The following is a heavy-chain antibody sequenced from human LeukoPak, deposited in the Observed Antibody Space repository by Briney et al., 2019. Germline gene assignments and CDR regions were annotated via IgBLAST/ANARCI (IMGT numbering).Heavy chain of an antibody. CDR3: ARSGGDSFDY. D-gene: IGHD2-21*01. CDR2: INAGNGNT. V-gene: IGHV1-3*01. Sequence: ASVDVSRTASGYTFTSYAMHWVRQAPGQRLEWMGWINAGNGNTKYSQKFQGRVTITRDTSASTAYMELSSLRSEDTAVYYCARSGGDSFDYWGQGTLVTVSS. CDR1: GYTFTSYA. J-gene: IGHJ4*02.